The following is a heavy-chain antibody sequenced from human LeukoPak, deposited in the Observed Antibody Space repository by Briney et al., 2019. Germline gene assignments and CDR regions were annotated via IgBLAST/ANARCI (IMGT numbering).Heavy chain of an antibody. Sequence: EASVKVSCKASGYTFTSYYMHWVRQAPGQGLEWMGIINPSGGSTSYAQKFQGRVTMTRDTSISTAYMELSRLRSDDTAVYYCARGRFGESYRSWGQGTLVTVPS. CDR3: ARGRFGESYRS. J-gene: IGHJ5*02. D-gene: IGHD3-10*01. CDR1: GYTFTSYY. CDR2: INPSGGST. V-gene: IGHV1-46*01.